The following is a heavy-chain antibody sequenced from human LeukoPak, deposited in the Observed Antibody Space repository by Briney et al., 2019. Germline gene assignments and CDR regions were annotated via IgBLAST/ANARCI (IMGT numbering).Heavy chain of an antibody. V-gene: IGHV4-30-4*01. D-gene: IGHD3-9*01. J-gene: IGHJ3*02. CDR1: GGSISSGDYY. CDR2: IYYSGST. Sequence: SETLSLTCTVSGGSISSGDYYWSWIRQPPGKGLEWIGYIYYSGSTYYNPSLKSRVTISVDTSKNQFSLKLSSVTAADTAVYYCARAYFDWGTQNAFDIWGQGTMVTVSS. CDR3: ARAYFDWGTQNAFDI.